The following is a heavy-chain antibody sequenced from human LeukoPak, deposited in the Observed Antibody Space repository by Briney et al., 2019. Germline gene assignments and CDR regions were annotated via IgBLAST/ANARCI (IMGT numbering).Heavy chain of an antibody. CDR2: ISGSGAGT. CDR3: AKMEGYCTSTSCYGWFDP. J-gene: IGHJ5*02. V-gene: IGHV3-23*01. CDR1: AFSFSSNA. D-gene: IGHD2-2*01. Sequence: PGGSLRLSCAASAFSFSSNAMTWVRQAPGKGLEWVSAISGSGAGTYYADSVKGRFTISRDNSKNTLYLQMNSLRAEDTAVYYCAKMEGYCTSTSCYGWFDPWGQGTLVTVSS.